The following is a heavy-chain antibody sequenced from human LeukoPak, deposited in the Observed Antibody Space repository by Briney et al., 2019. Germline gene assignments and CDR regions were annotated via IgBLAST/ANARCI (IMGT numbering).Heavy chain of an antibody. J-gene: IGHJ6*02. Sequence: GGSLRLSCAASGFTFSSYEMNWVRQAPGKGLEWVSYISSTGTTIYYADSVKGRLTISRDNAKNSLYLQMNSLRAEDTAVYYCARQIDMDVWGQGTTVTVSS. CDR3: ARQIDMDV. CDR1: GFTFSSYE. V-gene: IGHV3-48*03. CDR2: ISSTGTTI.